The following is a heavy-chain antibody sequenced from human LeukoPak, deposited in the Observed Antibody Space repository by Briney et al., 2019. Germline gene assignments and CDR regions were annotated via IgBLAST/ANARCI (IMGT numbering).Heavy chain of an antibody. CDR2: ISSSSSYI. V-gene: IGHV3-21*01. CDR1: GFTFSSYS. Sequence: GGSLRLSCAASGFTFSSYSMNWVRQAPGKGLEWVSSISSSSSYIYYADSVKGRFTISRDNAKNSLYLQMNSLGAEDTAVYYCARAPAVAASDAFDIWGQGTMVTVSS. J-gene: IGHJ3*02. CDR3: ARAPAVAASDAFDI. D-gene: IGHD6-19*01.